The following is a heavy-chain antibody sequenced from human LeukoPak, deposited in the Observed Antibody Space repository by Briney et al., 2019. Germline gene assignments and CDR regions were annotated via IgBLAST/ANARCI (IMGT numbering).Heavy chain of an antibody. CDR1: RFSFSNYD. CDR2: ISYDGSRK. J-gene: IGHJ3*02. CDR3: AKYAYNWNAPDGFDM. Sequence: GGSQRLSCRASRFSFSNYDMHWVRQAPGKGLEWVAVISYDGSRKHYGDSVKGRFTISRDNSESTLFLQMSSLRTDDTSLYFCAKYAYNWNAPDGFDMWGQGTMVIVSS. V-gene: IGHV3-30*18. D-gene: IGHD1-1*01.